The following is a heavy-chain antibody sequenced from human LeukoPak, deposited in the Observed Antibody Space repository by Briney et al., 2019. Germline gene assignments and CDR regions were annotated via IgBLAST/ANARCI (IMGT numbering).Heavy chain of an antibody. J-gene: IGHJ4*02. CDR1: GGSISSYY. Sequence: SETLSLTCTVSGGSISSYYWSWIRQPPGKGLEWIGYMYYSGTIKYNPSLKSRVTISVDTSKNQFSLKLSSVTAADTAMYYCARAWATYYFDYWGQGTLVTVSS. CDR2: MYYSGTI. CDR3: ARAWATYYFDY. V-gene: IGHV4-59*01.